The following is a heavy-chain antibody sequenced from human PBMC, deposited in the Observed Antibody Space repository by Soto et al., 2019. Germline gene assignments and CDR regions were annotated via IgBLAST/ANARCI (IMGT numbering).Heavy chain of an antibody. V-gene: IGHV3-30*03. D-gene: IGHD2-21*01. Sequence: QVQLVESGGGVVQPGRSLRLSCAASGFTFSSYGMHWVRQAPGKGLEWVAVISYDGSNKYYADSVKGRFTISRDNSKNTLYLQMNSLRAEDTAVYYCACGGEYYGMDVWGQGTTVTVSS. J-gene: IGHJ6*02. CDR1: GFTFSSYG. CDR2: ISYDGSNK. CDR3: ACGGEYYGMDV.